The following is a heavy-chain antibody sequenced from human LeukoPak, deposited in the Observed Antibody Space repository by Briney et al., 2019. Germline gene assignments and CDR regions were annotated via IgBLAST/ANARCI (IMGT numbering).Heavy chain of an antibody. V-gene: IGHV3-23*01. CDR1: GFTFSSYA. J-gene: IGHJ6*02. D-gene: IGHD5-12*01. CDR3: AKDSGSGYYYYGMDV. CDR2: ISGSGGST. Sequence: AGGSLRLSCAASGFTFSSYAMSWVRQAPGKGLEWVSAISGSGGSTYYADSGKGRFTISRDNSKNTLYLQMNSLRAEDTAVYYCAKDSGSGYYYYGMDVWGQGTTVTVSS.